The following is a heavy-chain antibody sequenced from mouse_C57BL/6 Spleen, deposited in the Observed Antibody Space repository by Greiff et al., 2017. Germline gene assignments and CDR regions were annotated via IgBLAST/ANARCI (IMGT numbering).Heavy chain of an antibody. CDR1: GYTFTSYW. V-gene: IGHV1-64*01. J-gene: IGHJ2*01. D-gene: IGHD2-1*01. CDR3: ATIYYGNLYYFDY. CDR2: IHPNSGST. Sequence: QVQLQQPGAELVKPGASVKLSCKASGYTFTSYWMHWVKQRPGQGLEWIGMIHPNSGSTTYNEKFKSKATLAVDKTSSTAYMQLSSLTAEDSAVYYCATIYYGNLYYFDYWGQGTTLTVSS.